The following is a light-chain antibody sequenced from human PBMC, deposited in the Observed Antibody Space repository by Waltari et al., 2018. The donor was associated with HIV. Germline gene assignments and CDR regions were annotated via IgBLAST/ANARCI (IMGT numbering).Light chain of an antibody. Sequence: QPVVTPEPSVSVSAGRTVTLTCGSSPGAVHIRPVGYGFQQPPGRAPRTLIYDTNKRHSWTPARFSGSLLGSFGGIAALTLSGAQPEDEADYYCLLSYSGARVFGGGTKLTV. CDR2: DTN. CDR1: PGAVHIRPV. CDR3: LLSYSGARV. V-gene: IGLV7-46*01. J-gene: IGLJ2*01.